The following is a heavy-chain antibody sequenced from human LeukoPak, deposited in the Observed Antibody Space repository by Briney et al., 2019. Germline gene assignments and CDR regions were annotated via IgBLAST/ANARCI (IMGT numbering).Heavy chain of an antibody. CDR1: GFTFSSYA. J-gene: IGHJ4*02. D-gene: IGHD6-19*01. Sequence: PGGSLRLSCAASGFTFSSYAMSWVRQAPGKGLEWVSAISGSGGSTYYADSVKGRFTISRDNSKNTLYLQMNSLRTEDTAVYYCPKASPKQCLPPGPGYWGQESLVTVSS. V-gene: IGHV3-23*01. CDR3: PKASPKQCLPPGPGY. CDR2: ISGSGGST.